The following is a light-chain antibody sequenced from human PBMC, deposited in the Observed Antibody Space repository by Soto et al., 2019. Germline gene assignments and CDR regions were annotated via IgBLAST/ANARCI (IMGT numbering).Light chain of an antibody. Sequence: DIVMTQSPLSLPVTPGEPASISCRSSQSLLHSNGYNYLDWYLQKPGQSPQLLIYLGSNRASGVPDRFSGSGSGTDFTLKISRVEAEDVGVYYCMQALQTRWFTFGPGTKVDIK. CDR3: MQALQTRWFT. V-gene: IGKV2-28*01. J-gene: IGKJ3*01. CDR2: LGS. CDR1: QSLLHSNGYNY.